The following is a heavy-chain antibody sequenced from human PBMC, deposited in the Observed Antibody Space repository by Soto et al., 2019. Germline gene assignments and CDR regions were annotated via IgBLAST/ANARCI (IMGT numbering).Heavy chain of an antibody. J-gene: IGHJ6*02. D-gene: IGHD3-10*01. CDR2: MNPNSGNT. V-gene: IGHV1-8*01. Sequence: GASVKVSCKASGYTFTRYDINSLRQATVQELEWMGWMNPNSGNTGYAQKFHGRVTMTRNTSISTEYMELSSLRSEDTAVYYCAREFMEWFGGSGYYYGMDVWGQGTTVTVSS. CDR3: AREFMEWFGGSGYYYGMDV. CDR1: GYTFTRYD.